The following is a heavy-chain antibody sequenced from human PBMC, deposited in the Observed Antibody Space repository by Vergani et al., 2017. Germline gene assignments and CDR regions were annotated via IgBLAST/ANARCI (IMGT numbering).Heavy chain of an antibody. CDR3: ARNYGSGTSHQQNFDT. V-gene: IGHV1-2*02. CDR2: INPRSGGT. J-gene: IGHJ4*02. CDR1: GYSFTLYY. D-gene: IGHD3-10*01. Sequence: QVQLVQSGAEVKKPGASVKVSCKTSGYSFTLYYIHWVRQAPGQGLEWMGWINPRSGGTVYAQRFQDRVIMTRDTSSSTAYLEVASLTSDDTAVFFCARNYGSGTSHQQNFDTWGQGTLFTVSS.